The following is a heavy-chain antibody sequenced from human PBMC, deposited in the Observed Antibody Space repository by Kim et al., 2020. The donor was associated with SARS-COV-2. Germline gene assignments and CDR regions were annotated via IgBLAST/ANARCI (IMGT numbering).Heavy chain of an antibody. CDR2: IRSKAYGGTT. J-gene: IGHJ4*02. V-gene: IGHV3-49*03. CDR1: GFTFGDYA. Sequence: GGSLRLSCTASGFTFGDYAMSWFRQAPGKGLEWVGFIRSKAYGGTTEYAASVKGRFTISRDDSKSIAYLQMNSLKTEDTAVYYCTRSVWSGWLRYFDYWGQGTLVTVSS. CDR3: TRSVWSGWLRYFDY. D-gene: IGHD3-22*01.